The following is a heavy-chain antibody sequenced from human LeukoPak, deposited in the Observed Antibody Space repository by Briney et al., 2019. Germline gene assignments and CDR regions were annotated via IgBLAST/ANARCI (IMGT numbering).Heavy chain of an antibody. D-gene: IGHD3-3*01. V-gene: IGHV1-69*01. CDR1: GGTFSSYA. CDR3: ARTPAGVDYDFWSGNFDY. Sequence: GASVKVSCKASGGTFSSYAISWVRQAPGQGLEWMGGIIPIFGTANYAQKFQGRVTITADESTSTAYMELSSLRSEDTAVYYCARTPAGVDYDFWSGNFDYWGQGTLVTVSS. J-gene: IGHJ4*02. CDR2: IIPIFGTA.